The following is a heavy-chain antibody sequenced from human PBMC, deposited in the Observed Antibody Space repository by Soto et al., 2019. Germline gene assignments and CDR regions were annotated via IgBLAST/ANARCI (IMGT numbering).Heavy chain of an antibody. Sequence: ASVKVSCKASGYTFTSYGISWVRQAPGQGLEWMGWISACNGNTNYAQKLQGRVTMTTDTSTSTAYMELRSLRSDDTAVYYCATNADSDILTGYYTFDYWGQGTLVTFSS. V-gene: IGHV1-18*01. CDR1: GYTFTSYG. CDR2: ISACNGNT. D-gene: IGHD3-9*01. CDR3: ATNADSDILTGYYTFDY. J-gene: IGHJ4*02.